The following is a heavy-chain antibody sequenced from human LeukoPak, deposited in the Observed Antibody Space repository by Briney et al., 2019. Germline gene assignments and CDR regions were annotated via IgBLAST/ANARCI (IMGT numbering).Heavy chain of an antibody. CDR2: ISAYNGNT. Sequence: ASVKVSCKASGYTFTSYGISWVRQAPGQGLEWMGWISAYNGNTNYAQKLRGRVTMTTDTSTSTAYMELRSQRSDDTAVYYCARSITIFGVVKRSDAFDIWGQGTMVTVSS. J-gene: IGHJ3*02. V-gene: IGHV1-18*01. CDR3: ARSITIFGVVKRSDAFDI. CDR1: GYTFTSYG. D-gene: IGHD3-3*01.